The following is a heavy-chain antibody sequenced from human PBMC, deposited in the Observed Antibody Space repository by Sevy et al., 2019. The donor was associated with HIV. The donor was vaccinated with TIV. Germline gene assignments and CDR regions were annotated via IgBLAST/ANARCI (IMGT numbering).Heavy chain of an antibody. CDR3: ARLYSSSSGRGLDN. Sequence: GGSLRLSCAASGFTFSTYWMNWVRQAPGKGLVWVSRINSDESSDGGSTRYADSVKGRFTISRDNAKNALYLQMNNLRGEDTALYYCARLYSSSSGRGLDNWGQGALVTVSS. D-gene: IGHD6-6*01. CDR2: INSDESSDGGST. CDR1: GFTFSTYW. V-gene: IGHV3-74*01. J-gene: IGHJ4*02.